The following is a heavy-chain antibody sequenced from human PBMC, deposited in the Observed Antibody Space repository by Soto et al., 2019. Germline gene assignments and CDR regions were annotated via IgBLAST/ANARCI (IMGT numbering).Heavy chain of an antibody. CDR1: GGSISSYY. CDR3: ARVSGYSGYDLGLGQYYYYYYMDV. J-gene: IGHJ6*03. Sequence: PSETLSLTCTVPGGSISSYYWSWIRQPPGKGLEWIGYIYYSGSTNYNPSLKSRVTISVDTSKNQFSLKLSSVTAADTAVYYCARVSGYSGYDLGLGQYYYYYYMDVWGKGTTVTVSS. V-gene: IGHV4-59*01. D-gene: IGHD5-12*01. CDR2: IYYSGST.